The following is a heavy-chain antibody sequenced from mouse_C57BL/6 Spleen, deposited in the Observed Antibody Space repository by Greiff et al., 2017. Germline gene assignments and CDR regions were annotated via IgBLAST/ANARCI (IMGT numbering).Heavy chain of an antibody. CDR2: ISSGGDYI. Sequence: EVKLVESGEGLVKPGGSLKLSCAASGFTFSSYAMSWVRQTPEKRLEWVAYISSGGDYIYYADTVKGRFTISRDNARNTLYLQMSSLKSEDTAMYYCTRGPTHYYGSGYFDVWGTGTTVTVSS. D-gene: IGHD1-1*01. CDR1: GFTFSSYA. CDR3: TRGPTHYYGSGYFDV. J-gene: IGHJ1*03. V-gene: IGHV5-9-1*02.